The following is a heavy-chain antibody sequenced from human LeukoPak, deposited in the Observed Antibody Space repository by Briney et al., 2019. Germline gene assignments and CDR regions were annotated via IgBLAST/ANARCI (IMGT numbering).Heavy chain of an antibody. J-gene: IGHJ6*03. D-gene: IGHD4-11*01. V-gene: IGHV5-51*01. CDR3: ARHGNYEPMDV. CDR1: GYIFTNYW. Sequence: GESLKISCKASGYIFTNYWIAWVRQMPGKGLEWMGIIYPGDSDTRYSPSFQGQVTISADKSISTAYLQWSSLKASDTAMYYCARHGNYEPMDVWGKGTTVTVSS. CDR2: IYPGDSDT.